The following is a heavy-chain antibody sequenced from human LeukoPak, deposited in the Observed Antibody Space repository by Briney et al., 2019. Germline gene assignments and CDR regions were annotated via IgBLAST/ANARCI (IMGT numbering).Heavy chain of an antibody. D-gene: IGHD4-17*01. J-gene: IGHJ4*02. CDR2: INAGNGNT. CDR3: ARDSYGDYGPLDY. V-gene: IGHV1-3*03. Sequence: ASVKVSCKASGYTFTSYAMHWVRQAPGQRLEWMGWINAGNGNTKYSQEFQGRVTITRDTSASTAYMELSSLRSEDMAVYYCARDSYGDYGPLDYWGQGTLVTVSS. CDR1: GYTFTSYA.